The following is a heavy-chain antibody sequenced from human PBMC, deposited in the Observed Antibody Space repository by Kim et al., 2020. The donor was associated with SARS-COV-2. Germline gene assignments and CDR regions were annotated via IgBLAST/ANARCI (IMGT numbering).Heavy chain of an antibody. Sequence: YNAALKGRVPISVDTSKNQFSLKLSSVTAADTAVYYCVRVTGGSGWYLDYWGQGTLVTVSS. CDR3: VRVTGGSGWYLDY. D-gene: IGHD6-19*01. V-gene: IGHV4-59*12. J-gene: IGHJ4*02.